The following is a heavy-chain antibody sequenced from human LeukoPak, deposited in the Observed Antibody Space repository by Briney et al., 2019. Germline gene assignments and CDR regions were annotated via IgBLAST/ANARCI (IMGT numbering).Heavy chain of an antibody. V-gene: IGHV3-23*01. CDR1: GFTFSSYA. J-gene: IGHJ4*02. CDR3: AKVSGYCSGGSCYLDY. Sequence: GGSLRLSCAASGFTFSSYAMSWVRQAPGKGLEWVSAISGSGGSTYYADSVKGRFTISRDNSKNTLYLQVNSLRAEDTAVYYCAKVSGYCSGGSCYLDYWGQGTLVTVSS. D-gene: IGHD2-15*01. CDR2: ISGSGGST.